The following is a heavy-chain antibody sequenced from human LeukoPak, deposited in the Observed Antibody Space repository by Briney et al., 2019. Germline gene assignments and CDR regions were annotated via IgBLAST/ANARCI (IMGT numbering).Heavy chain of an antibody. CDR1: GYTITEIF. J-gene: IGHJ6*03. V-gene: IGHV1-24*01. CDR3: ARGIFRYYYMDV. Sequence: GASVKVSCKVSGYTITEIFMHWVRQAPGKGLEWMGGFDPEDGETIYAQKFQGRVTMTEDTSTDTAYMELSSLRSEDTAVYYCARGIFRYYYMDVWGKGTTVTVSS. CDR2: FDPEDGET.